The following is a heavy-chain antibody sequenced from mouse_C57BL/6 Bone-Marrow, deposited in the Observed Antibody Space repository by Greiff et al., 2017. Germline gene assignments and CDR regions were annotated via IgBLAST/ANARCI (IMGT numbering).Heavy chain of an antibody. CDR1: GYTFTSYW. Sequence: VQLQQPGAELVKPGASVKLSCKASGYTFTSYWMQWVKQRPGQGLEWIGEIDTSDSYTNYNQKFKGKATLTVDTSSSTAYMQLSSLTSQDSAVYYCARKLRLDYWGQGTTLTVSS. V-gene: IGHV1-50*01. D-gene: IGHD2-4*01. CDR3: ARKLRLDY. CDR2: IDTSDSYT. J-gene: IGHJ2*01.